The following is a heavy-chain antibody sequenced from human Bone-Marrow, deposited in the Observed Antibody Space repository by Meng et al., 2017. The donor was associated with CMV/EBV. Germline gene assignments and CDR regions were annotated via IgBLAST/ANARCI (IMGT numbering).Heavy chain of an antibody. CDR1: GFTFSSYS. CDR3: ARERWVVAAKGDQPQYNFDY. V-gene: IGHV3-21*01. J-gene: IGHJ4*02. D-gene: IGHD2-15*01. Sequence: GESLKISCAASGFTFSSYSMNWVRQAPGKGLEWVSSISSSSSNIYYADSVKGRFTISRDNAKYSLYLQMNSLRAEDTAVYYCARERWVVAAKGDQPQYNFDYWGQGTLVTVSS. CDR2: ISSSSSNI.